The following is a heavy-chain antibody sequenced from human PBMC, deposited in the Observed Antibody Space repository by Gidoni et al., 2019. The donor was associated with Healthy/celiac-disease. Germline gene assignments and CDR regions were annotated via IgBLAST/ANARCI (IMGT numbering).Heavy chain of an antibody. CDR1: GFTFSSYS. Sequence: EVQLVESGGGLVQPGGSLRLSCAASGFTFSSYSMNWVRKAPGKGLVWVSYTSSSSNTIYYADSVKGRFTISRDNAKNSLYLQMNSLRDEDTAVYYCARDLAWEHPDCDYWGQGTLVTVSS. D-gene: IGHD1-26*01. V-gene: IGHV3-48*02. J-gene: IGHJ4*02. CDR3: ARDLAWEHPDCDY. CDR2: TSSSSNTI.